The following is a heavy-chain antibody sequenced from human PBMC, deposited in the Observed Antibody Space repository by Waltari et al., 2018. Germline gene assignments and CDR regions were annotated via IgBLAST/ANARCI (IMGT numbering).Heavy chain of an antibody. J-gene: IGHJ4*02. CDR2: ISSSGGHK. V-gene: IGHV3-21*01. D-gene: IGHD2-2*01. CDR3: ATSEYQLVLVDEY. CDR1: EFTFGSYS. Sequence: EVQLVESGGGLVKPGGSLRLSCVASEFTFGSYSMNWVRQAPGKGLEWVSSISSSGGHKFYAASMEGRFTISRDNAKNSLYLQMNSLRAEDTAVYYCATSEYQLVLVDEYWGQGTLVTVSS.